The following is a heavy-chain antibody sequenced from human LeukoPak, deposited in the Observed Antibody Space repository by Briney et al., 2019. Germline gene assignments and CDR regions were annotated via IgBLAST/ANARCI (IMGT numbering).Heavy chain of an antibody. CDR1: GGSFSNYY. Sequence: SETLSLTCAVYGGSFSNYYWSWIRQPPGKGLEWIGEINHSGSTNCNPSLKSRVTISVDKSKNQFSLKLSSVTAADTAVYYCARDDKYSSSWYYFDYWGQGTLVTVSS. CDR3: ARDDKYSSSWYYFDY. J-gene: IGHJ4*02. V-gene: IGHV4-34*01. CDR2: INHSGST. D-gene: IGHD6-13*01.